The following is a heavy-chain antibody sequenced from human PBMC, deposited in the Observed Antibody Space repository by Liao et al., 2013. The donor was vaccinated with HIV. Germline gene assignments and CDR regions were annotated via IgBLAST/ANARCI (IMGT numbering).Heavy chain of an antibody. CDR1: NYSVSSGDYY. Sequence: QVQLQESGPGLVKPSQTLSLTCTVSNYSVSSGDYYWTWIRQPAGKGLEWIGRLYTSGSSNYNPSFKSRVTISLDMSQIQFSLRLSSVTAADTAVYYCARAINSGSGDSYRGGWYYFDDWGQGTLVTVSS. V-gene: IGHV4-61*02. CDR3: ARAINSGSGDSYRGGWYYFDD. D-gene: IGHD3-10*01. J-gene: IGHJ4*02. CDR2: LYTSGSS.